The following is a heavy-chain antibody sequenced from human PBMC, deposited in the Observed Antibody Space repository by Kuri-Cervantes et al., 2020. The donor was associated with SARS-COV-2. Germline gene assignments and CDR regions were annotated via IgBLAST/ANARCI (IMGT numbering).Heavy chain of an antibody. V-gene: IGHV4-30-2*01. CDR2: IYHSGST. CDR3: ARDGSGGDADY. CDR1: GGSISGGGYS. D-gene: IGHD2-15*01. Sequence: SEPLSLTCAVSGGSISGGGYSWSWIRQPPGKGLEWIGYIYHSGSTYYNPSLKSRVTISVDRSKNQFSLKLSSVTAADTAVYYCARDGSGGDADYWGQGNLVTVSS. J-gene: IGHJ4*02.